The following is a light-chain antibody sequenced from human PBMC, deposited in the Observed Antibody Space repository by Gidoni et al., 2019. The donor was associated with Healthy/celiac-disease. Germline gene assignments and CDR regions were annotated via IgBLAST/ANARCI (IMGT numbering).Light chain of an antibody. CDR3: QKYNSAPFT. CDR2: AAS. CDR1: QGISNF. V-gene: IGKV1-27*01. Sequence: DIHMTQSPSSLSASVGDRVTITCRASQGISNFLAWYQQKPRKVPKLLIYAASTLQSGVPSRFSGSGSGTDFTLPITSLQAEDVATYYCQKYNSAPFTFGPGTKVDIK. J-gene: IGKJ3*01.